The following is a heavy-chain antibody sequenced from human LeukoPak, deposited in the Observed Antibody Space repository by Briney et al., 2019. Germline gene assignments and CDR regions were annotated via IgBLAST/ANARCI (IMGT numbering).Heavy chain of an antibody. CDR3: AKRGSAWDLDY. Sequence: GGSLRLTCAASGFTFSSYAMHWVRRAPGKGLEWVAVIRYDGSERYYADSVKGRFTISRDDSKNTLYLQMNALRTEDTAVYYCAKRGSAWDLDYWGQGTLVTVPS. V-gene: IGHV3-30*02. D-gene: IGHD6-19*01. CDR2: IRYDGSER. J-gene: IGHJ4*02. CDR1: GFTFSSYA.